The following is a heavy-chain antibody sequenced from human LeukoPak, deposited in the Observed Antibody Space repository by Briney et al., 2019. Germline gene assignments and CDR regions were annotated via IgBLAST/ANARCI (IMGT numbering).Heavy chain of an antibody. CDR1: GFTVSSNY. V-gene: IGHV3-53*01. CDR2: ICSSGST. Sequence: GGSLRLSCAASGFTVSSNYMSWVRQAPGKGLEWVSVICSSGSTYYADSVKGRFTISRDNSKNTLYLQMNSLRAEDAAVYYCASRSLWYGEDYWDQGTLVTVSS. CDR3: ASRSLWYGEDY. J-gene: IGHJ4*02. D-gene: IGHD3-10*01.